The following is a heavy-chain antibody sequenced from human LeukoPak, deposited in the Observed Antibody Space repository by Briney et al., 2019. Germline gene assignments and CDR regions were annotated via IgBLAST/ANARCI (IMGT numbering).Heavy chain of an antibody. V-gene: IGHV3-7*01. CDR3: AREAYDFWSSSAF. J-gene: IGHJ4*02. CDR2: INHDGSEN. CDR1: GCSVSSNY. Sequence: GGSLRLSCAVSGCSVSSNYMSWVRQAPGKGLEWVANINHDGSENHYVDSVKGRFTISRDNTKNSLFLQMTSMRAEDTAVYYCAREAYDFWSSSAFWGQGTQVTVSS. D-gene: IGHD3-3*01.